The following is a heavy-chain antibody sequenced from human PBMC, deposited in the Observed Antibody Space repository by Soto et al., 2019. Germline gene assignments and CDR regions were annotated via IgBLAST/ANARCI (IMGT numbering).Heavy chain of an antibody. J-gene: IGHJ3*01. Sequence: EVQLVESGGGLVQPGESLRLSCAASGFTFSYYWMHWVRQTPGKGLLWVSHIHNDGSRTTYADSVKGRFTISRDNARNTVYLQMNSLRDDDRAVYYCARGVRGAFDLWGQGTAVTVSS. D-gene: IGHD1-26*01. CDR1: GFTFSYYW. CDR2: IHNDGSRT. V-gene: IGHV3-74*03. CDR3: ARGVRGAFDL.